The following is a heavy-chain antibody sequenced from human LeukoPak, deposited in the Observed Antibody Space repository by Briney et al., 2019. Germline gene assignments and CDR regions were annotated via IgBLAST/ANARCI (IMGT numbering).Heavy chain of an antibody. Sequence: GGSLRLSCAASGFTFSSYWMSWVRQAPGKGLEWVANIKQDGSEKYYVDSVKGRFTISRDNAKNSLYLQMNSLRAEDTAVYYCARDPDCSSTSCFLGIDYWGQGTLVTVSS. CDR2: IKQDGSEK. CDR3: ARDPDCSSTSCFLGIDY. J-gene: IGHJ4*02. D-gene: IGHD2-2*01. CDR1: GFTFSSYW. V-gene: IGHV3-7*01.